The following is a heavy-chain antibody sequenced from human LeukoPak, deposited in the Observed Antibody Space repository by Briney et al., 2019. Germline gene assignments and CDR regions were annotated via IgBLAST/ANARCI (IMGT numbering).Heavy chain of an antibody. D-gene: IGHD2-21*02. V-gene: IGHV3-21*01. CDR1: GFTFSSYS. Sequence: GGSLRLSCAASGFTFSSYSMNWARQPPGKGLEWVSSISSSSSYIYYADSVKGRFTISRDNAKNSLYLQMNSLRAEDTAVYYCARVSREDIVVVTATLYYFDYWGQGTLVTVSS. CDR2: ISSSSSYI. CDR3: ARVSREDIVVVTATLYYFDY. J-gene: IGHJ4*02.